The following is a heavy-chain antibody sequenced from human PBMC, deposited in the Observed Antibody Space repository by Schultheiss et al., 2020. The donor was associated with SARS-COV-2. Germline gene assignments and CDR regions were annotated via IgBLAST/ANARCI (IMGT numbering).Heavy chain of an antibody. J-gene: IGHJ5*02. CDR1: GGTFSSYA. Sequence: ASVKVSCKASGGTFSSYAISWVRQAPGQGLEWMGWISAYNGNTNYAQKLQGRVTMTTDTSTSTVYMELASLSPDDTAVYYCARSPPRAGVGDWLDTWGQGTLVTVSS. CDR2: ISAYNGNT. V-gene: IGHV1-18*01. CDR3: ARSPPRAGVGDWLDT. D-gene: IGHD3-3*01.